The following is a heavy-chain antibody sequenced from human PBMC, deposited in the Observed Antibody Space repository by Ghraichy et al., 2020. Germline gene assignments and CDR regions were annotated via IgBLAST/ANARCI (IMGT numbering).Heavy chain of an antibody. V-gene: IGHV3-74*01. J-gene: IGHJ3*02. CDR1: GLTFSSYW. D-gene: IGHD6-19*01. CDR2: ISGAGSST. CDR3: ALAVAGTRNAFDM. Sequence: GESLNISCAASGLTFSSYWMHWVRQAPGKGLVWVSRISGAGSSTSYADSVKGRFTISGDNAKSTLYLQMNSLRAEDTAVYYCALAVAGTRNAFDMWGQGTMVTVSS.